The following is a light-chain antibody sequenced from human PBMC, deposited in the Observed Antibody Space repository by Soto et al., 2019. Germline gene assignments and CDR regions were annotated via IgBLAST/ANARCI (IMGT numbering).Light chain of an antibody. J-gene: IGLJ1*01. CDR1: SSNIGAGYN. Sequence: QSVLTQPPSVSGAPGQRVTLSCSRSSSNIGAGYNVHWYQKLPGTAPKLLISADSNRPSGGPDRFSGSKSGTSASLALTGLQAEDEADYYCSSYAGSSNVFGTGTKLTVL. CDR2: ADS. CDR3: SSYAGSSNV. V-gene: IGLV1-40*01.